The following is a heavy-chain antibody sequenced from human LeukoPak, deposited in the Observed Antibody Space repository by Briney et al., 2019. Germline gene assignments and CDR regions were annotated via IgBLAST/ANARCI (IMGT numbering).Heavy chain of an antibody. Sequence: GASVKVSCKVSGYXLTELSMHWVRQAPGKGLEWMVGFDPEDGETIYAQKFQGRVTMTEDTSTDTAYMELSSLRSEDTAVYYCATGITIFGVVPGLFDYWGQGTLVTVSS. CDR3: ATGITIFGVVPGLFDY. CDR1: GYXLTELS. V-gene: IGHV1-24*01. D-gene: IGHD3-3*01. CDR2: FDPEDGET. J-gene: IGHJ4*02.